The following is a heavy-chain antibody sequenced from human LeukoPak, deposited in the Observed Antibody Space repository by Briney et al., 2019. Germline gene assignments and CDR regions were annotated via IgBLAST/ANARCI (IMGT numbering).Heavy chain of an antibody. CDR2: ISSNGYYI. CDR1: GFTFSTYT. J-gene: IGHJ3*02. Sequence: GGSLRLSCAASGFTFSTYTINWVRQAPGKGPEWVSSISSNGYYIYYAGSVRGRFTISRDNAKNSLYLQMNSLRAEDTALYYCAREGLRTERSDTDAFDIWGQGTMVTVSS. D-gene: IGHD3-3*01. V-gene: IGHV3-21*01. CDR3: AREGLRTERSDTDAFDI.